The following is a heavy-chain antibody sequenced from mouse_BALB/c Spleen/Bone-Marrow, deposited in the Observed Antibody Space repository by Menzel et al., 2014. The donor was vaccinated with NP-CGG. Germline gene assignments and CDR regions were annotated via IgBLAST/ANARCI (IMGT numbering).Heavy chain of an antibody. V-gene: IGHV1-69*02. CDR2: ISPSDGYT. J-gene: IGHJ2*01. CDR3: VGAGTMITTWVDY. D-gene: IGHD2-4*01. Sequence: VKLMESGAELVRPGASVKLSCKASGYMFTSFWMNWVKQRPGQGLEWIGNISPSDGYTNYNQKFKDKATLTVDKSSSTAYMQLSSPTSEDSAVYYCVGAGTMITTWVDYWGQGTTLTVSS. CDR1: GYMFTSFW.